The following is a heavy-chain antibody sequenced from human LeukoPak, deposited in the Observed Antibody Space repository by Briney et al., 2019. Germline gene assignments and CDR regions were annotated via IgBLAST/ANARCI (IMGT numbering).Heavy chain of an antibody. CDR1: GGSISSYY. D-gene: IGHD3-22*01. CDR3: AKYYYDSSGYFLYNWFDH. Sequence: PSETLSLTCTVSGGSISSYYWSWIRQPPGKGLGWIGYIYYSGSTNYNPSLKSRVTISVDTSKNQFSLKLSSVTAADTAVYYCAKYYYDSSGYFLYNWFDHWGQGTLVTVSS. V-gene: IGHV4-59*01. CDR2: IYYSGST. J-gene: IGHJ5*02.